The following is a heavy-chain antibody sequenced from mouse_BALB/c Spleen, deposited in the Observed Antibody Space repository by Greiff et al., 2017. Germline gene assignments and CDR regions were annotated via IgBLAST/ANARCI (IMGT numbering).Heavy chain of an antibody. J-gene: IGHJ3*01. CDR3: ARYYGSSYPFAY. CDR1: GFTFSSYA. CDR2: ISSGGST. D-gene: IGHD1-1*01. V-gene: IGHV5-6-5*01. Sequence: EVHLVESGGGLVKPGGSLKLSCAASGFTFSSYAMSWVRQTPEKRLEWVASISSGGSTYYPDSVKGRFTISRDNARNILYLQMSSLRSEDTAMYYCARYYGSSYPFAYWGQGTLVTVSA.